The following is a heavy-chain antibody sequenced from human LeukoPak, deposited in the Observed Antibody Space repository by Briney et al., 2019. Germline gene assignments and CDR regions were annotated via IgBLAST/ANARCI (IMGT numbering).Heavy chain of an antibody. CDR2: ISTSGST. CDR1: GASISNYY. CDR3: ASARSGYRYTFDY. V-gene: IGHV4-4*09. D-gene: IGHD3-22*01. Sequence: PAETLSLTCAVSGASISNYYWSWIRQAPGKGLEWIGYISTSGSTNYHPSLKSRVSISLDTSKNRFSLNLNFVTAADTAVYYCASARSGYRYTFDYWGQGALVTVSS. J-gene: IGHJ4*02.